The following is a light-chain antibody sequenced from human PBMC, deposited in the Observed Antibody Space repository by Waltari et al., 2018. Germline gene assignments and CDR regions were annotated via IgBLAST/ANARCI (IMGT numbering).Light chain of an antibody. J-gene: IGKJ2*01. CDR3: QQYYDGRT. V-gene: IGKV3-15*01. Sequence: EIVMTQSPATLSVSPGERATLSCRASQSISIYLAWFQQKPGQAPRLLICHASTRATGIPARLSGSGSGTEFTLTISSLQSEDFAVYYCQQYYDGRTFGQGTKLEIK. CDR1: QSISIY. CDR2: HAS.